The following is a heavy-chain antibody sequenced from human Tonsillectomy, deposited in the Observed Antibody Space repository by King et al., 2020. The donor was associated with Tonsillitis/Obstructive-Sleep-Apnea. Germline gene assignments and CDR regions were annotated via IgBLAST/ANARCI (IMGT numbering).Heavy chain of an antibody. D-gene: IGHD3-16*01. J-gene: IGHJ4*02. CDR3: ARRLGGGTHYDY. CDR2: IYYSGST. V-gene: IGHV4-39*01. Sequence: QLQESGPGLVKPSETLSLTCSVSGGSISSRGYYWGWIRQPPGKGLEWIGSIYYSGSTYSNPSLKTRVTMSVDTSKNQFSLNLRSVTAADTAVYYCARRLGGGTHYDYWGQGTLVSVPS. CDR1: GGSISSRGYY.